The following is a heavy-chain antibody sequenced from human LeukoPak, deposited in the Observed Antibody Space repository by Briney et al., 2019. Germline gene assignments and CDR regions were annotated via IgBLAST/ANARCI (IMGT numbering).Heavy chain of an antibody. CDR2: LYSGGIT. CDR3: AREATARLFDY. V-gene: IGHV3-53*01. D-gene: IGHD5-12*01. Sequence: PGGSLRLSCAASGFTVSSNYMSWLRQAPGKGLEWVSVLYSGGITYYADSGKGRFSISRDNSKNTLYLQMNSLRAEDTAVYYCAREATARLFDYWGQGPLVTVSS. CDR1: GFTVSSNY. J-gene: IGHJ4*02.